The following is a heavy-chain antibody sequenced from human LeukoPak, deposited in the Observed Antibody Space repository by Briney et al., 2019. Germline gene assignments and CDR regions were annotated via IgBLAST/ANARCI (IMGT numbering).Heavy chain of an antibody. CDR1: GGSISSGDYY. V-gene: IGHV4-30-4*08. Sequence: PSQTLSLTCTVSGGSISSGDYYWSWIRQPPGKGLEWIGYTYNSGSTYRNSSLKSRVSISVDTSKNQFSLKLGSVTAADTAVYYCARAKIPLGAFDIWGQGTMVTVSS. CDR3: ARAKIPLGAFDI. J-gene: IGHJ3*02. CDR2: TYNSGST.